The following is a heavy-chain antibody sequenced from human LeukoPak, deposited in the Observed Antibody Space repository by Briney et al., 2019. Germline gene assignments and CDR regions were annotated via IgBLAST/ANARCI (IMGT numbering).Heavy chain of an antibody. J-gene: IGHJ5*02. V-gene: IGHV4-34*01. Sequence: SETPSLTCAVYGGSFSGYYWSWIRQPPGKGLEWIGEVNHSGSTNYNPSLKSRVTISVDSSKNQFSLKLSSVTAADTAVYYCARSKAHLSTSWYGTWFDPWGQGTLVTVSS. CDR2: VNHSGST. CDR1: GGSFSGYY. D-gene: IGHD2-2*01. CDR3: ARSKAHLSTSWYGTWFDP.